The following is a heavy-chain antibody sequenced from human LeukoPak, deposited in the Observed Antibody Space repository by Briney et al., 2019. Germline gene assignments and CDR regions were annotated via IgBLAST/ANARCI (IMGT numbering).Heavy chain of an antibody. Sequence: SETLSLTCTVSGGSISSSSYYWGWIRQPPGKGLEWIGSIYYSGSTYYNPSLKSRVTISVDTSKNQFSLKLSSVTAADTAVYYCAYDWGGFDYWGQGTLVTVSS. CDR3: AYDWGGFDY. D-gene: IGHD7-27*01. CDR2: IYYSGST. CDR1: GGSISSSSYY. J-gene: IGHJ4*02. V-gene: IGHV4-39*07.